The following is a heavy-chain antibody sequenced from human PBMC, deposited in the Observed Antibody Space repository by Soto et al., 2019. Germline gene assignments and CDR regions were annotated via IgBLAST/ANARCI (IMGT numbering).Heavy chain of an antibody. D-gene: IGHD2-2*01. J-gene: IGHJ4*02. CDR1: GFTFSSYG. CDR3: ARGGHQLLRLNYFDY. Sequence: QVQLVESGGGVVQPGRSLRLSCAASGFTFSSYGMHWVRQAPGKGLEWVAVIWYDGSNKYYADSVKGRFTISRDNSKNTLYLQMNSLRAEDTAVYYCARGGHQLLRLNYFDYWGQGTLVTVSS. CDR2: IWYDGSNK. V-gene: IGHV3-33*01.